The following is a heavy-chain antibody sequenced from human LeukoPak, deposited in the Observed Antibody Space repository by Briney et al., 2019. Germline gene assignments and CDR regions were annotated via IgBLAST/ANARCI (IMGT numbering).Heavy chain of an antibody. CDR3: AGVGAPSEVWLLPYYYYYGMDV. Sequence: PSETLSLTCTVSGGSISSSSYYWGWIRQPPGKGLEWIGSIYYSGSTYYNPSLKSRVTISVDTSKNQFSLKLSSVTAADTAVYYCAGVGAPSEVWLLPYYYYYGMDVWGQGTTVTVSS. D-gene: IGHD3-22*01. CDR2: IYYSGST. CDR1: GGSISSSSYY. J-gene: IGHJ6*02. V-gene: IGHV4-39*01.